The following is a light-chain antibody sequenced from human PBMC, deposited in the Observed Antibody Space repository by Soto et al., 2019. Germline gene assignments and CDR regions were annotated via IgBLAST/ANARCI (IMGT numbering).Light chain of an antibody. CDR2: SAS. CDR3: QQLNRFPRT. CDR1: QDISSY. J-gene: IGKJ1*01. Sequence: IQLTQSPSFLSASVGDRVTITCRASQDISSYLAWYQQRPGKVPRFLTHSASTLQSGVPSRFSATGSGTTFTLTISSLQPEDIATYYCQQLNRFPRTFGQGTKVEV. V-gene: IGKV1-9*01.